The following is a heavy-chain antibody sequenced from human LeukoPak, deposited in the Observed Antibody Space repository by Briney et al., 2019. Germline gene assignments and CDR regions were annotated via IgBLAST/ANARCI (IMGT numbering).Heavy chain of an antibody. CDR3: ARGYHPEDY. CDR1: GGSISSGSYY. J-gene: IGHJ4*02. V-gene: IGHV4-61*02. Sequence: SETLSLTCTVSGGSISSGSYYWSWIRQPAGKGLEWIGRIYTSGSTNYNPSLKSRVAISVDTSKNQFSLKLSSVTAADTAVYYCARGYHPEDYWGQGTLVTVSS. CDR2: IYTSGST. D-gene: IGHD2-2*01.